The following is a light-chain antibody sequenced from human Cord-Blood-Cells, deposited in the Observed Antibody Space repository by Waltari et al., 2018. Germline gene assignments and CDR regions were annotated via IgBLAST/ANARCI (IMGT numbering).Light chain of an antibody. Sequence: DIQMTQSPSSLSASVGDRVPITCRASPSISSYLNWYQQKPGKAPKLLIYAASSLQSGVPSRFSGSGSGTDFTLTISSLQPEDFATYYCQQSYSTSITFGQGTRLEIK. V-gene: IGKV1-39*01. CDR2: AAS. CDR1: PSISSY. J-gene: IGKJ5*01. CDR3: QQSYSTSIT.